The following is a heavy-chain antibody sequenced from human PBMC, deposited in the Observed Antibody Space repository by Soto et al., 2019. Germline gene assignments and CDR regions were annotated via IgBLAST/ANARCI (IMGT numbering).Heavy chain of an antibody. D-gene: IGHD4-17*01. J-gene: IGHJ6*02. Sequence: SGPTLVNPTETLTLTCTVSGFSLTTGKMGVSWIRQPPGKALEWLAHIFSDNERSYSTSLQGRLTISKDTSGSQVVLSMTNVDPVDTATYYCARMNVDSYQFYYAMDVWGQGTTVTSP. CDR2: IFSDNER. CDR3: ARMNVDSYQFYYAMDV. CDR1: GFSLTTGKMG. V-gene: IGHV2-26*01.